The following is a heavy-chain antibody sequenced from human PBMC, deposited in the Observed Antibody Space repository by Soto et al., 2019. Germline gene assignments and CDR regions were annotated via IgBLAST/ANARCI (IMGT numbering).Heavy chain of an antibody. V-gene: IGHV4-61*08. CDR2: ISSRGSA. CDR3: DMPGNYRYFDA. Sequence: SETLALTCTVSGGTVSSGGYYWSWIRQPPGKGLEWIGYISSRGSANYNPSLKSRVTISVDTSKNQFSLKLTSVTAADTAVYYCDMPGNYRYFDAWGQGNLVTVSS. CDR1: GGTVSSGGYY. D-gene: IGHD1-7*01. J-gene: IGHJ4*02.